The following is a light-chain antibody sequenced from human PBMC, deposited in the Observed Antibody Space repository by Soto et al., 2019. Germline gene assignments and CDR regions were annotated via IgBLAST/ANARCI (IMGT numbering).Light chain of an antibody. CDR1: SGHSNYA. J-gene: IGLJ7*01. V-gene: IGLV4-69*01. Sequence: QSVLTQSPSASASLGASVKLTCTLSSGHSNYAIAWHQQQPEKGPRYLMKVNSGGSHIKGDGITDRFSGSSSGAERYLFISSLQSEDEDDYYCQTWGTGSAIVVFGGGTQLTVL. CDR3: QTWGTGSAIVV. CDR2: VNSGGSH.